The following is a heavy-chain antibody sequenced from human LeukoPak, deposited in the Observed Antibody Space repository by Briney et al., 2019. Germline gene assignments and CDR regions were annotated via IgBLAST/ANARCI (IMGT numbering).Heavy chain of an antibody. CDR3: ARGPTTIAAAGNWFDP. V-gene: IGHV1-2*02. CDR1: GYTFTGYY. D-gene: IGHD6-13*01. CDR2: INPNSGGT. Sequence: ASVKVSCKASGYTFTGYYMHWVRQAPGQGLEWMGWINPNSGGTNYAQKFQGRVTMTRDTSISTAYMELSRLRSDDTAVYYCARGPTTIAAAGNWFDPWGQGTLATVSS. J-gene: IGHJ5*02.